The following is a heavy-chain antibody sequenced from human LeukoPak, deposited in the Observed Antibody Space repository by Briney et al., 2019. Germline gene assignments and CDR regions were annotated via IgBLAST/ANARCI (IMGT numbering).Heavy chain of an antibody. V-gene: IGHV1-18*01. D-gene: IGHD2/OR15-2a*01. CDR3: ARDRNYYMDV. CDR2: ISGYNDNT. J-gene: IGHJ6*03. Sequence: ASVRVSCKASGYIFSSYGISWVRQAPGQGLEWMGWISGYNDNTNYAQKLQGRVTMTTDTSTSTAYMELRSLRSDDTAVYYCARDRNYYMDVWGKGTTVTISS. CDR1: GYIFSSYG.